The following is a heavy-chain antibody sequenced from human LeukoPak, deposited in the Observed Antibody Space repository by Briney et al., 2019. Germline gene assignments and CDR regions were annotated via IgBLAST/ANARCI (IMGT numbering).Heavy chain of an antibody. CDR2: ITSSSSYI. J-gene: IGHJ4*02. V-gene: IGHV3-21*01. Sequence: GGSLRLSCTTSGISFGEYAMSWVRQAPGKGLEWVSSITSSSSYIYYADSVKGRFTISRDNAKNSLYLQMNSLRAEDTAVYYCARVWYQRIDYWGQGTLVTVSS. CDR1: GISFGEYA. D-gene: IGHD2-2*01. CDR3: ARVWYQRIDY.